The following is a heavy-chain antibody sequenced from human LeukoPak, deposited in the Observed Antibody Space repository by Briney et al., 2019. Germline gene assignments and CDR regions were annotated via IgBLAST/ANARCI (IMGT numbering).Heavy chain of an antibody. D-gene: IGHD2-2*01. Sequence: PGGSLRLSCAASGFTFSSYAMHWVRQAPGKGLEWVAVISYDGSNKYYADSVKGRFTISRDNSKNTLYLQMNSLRAEDTAVYYCAREKYHYFDYWGQGTLVTVSS. J-gene: IGHJ4*02. V-gene: IGHV3-30-3*01. CDR2: ISYDGSNK. CDR1: GFTFSSYA. CDR3: AREKYHYFDY.